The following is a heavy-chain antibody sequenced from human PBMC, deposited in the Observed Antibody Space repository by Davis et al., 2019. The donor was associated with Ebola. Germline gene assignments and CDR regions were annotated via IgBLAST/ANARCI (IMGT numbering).Heavy chain of an antibody. V-gene: IGHV4-59*08. D-gene: IGHD1-1*01. Sequence: MPSETLSLTCTVPGGSISSHYWSWIRQPPGKGLEWIGYVYYSGSTNYNPSLKSRVTISVDTSKNQFSLKLTSVTAADTAVYYCARQRYDWYFDLWGRGTLVTVSS. CDR3: ARQRYDWYFDL. CDR1: GGSISSHY. J-gene: IGHJ2*01. CDR2: VYYSGST.